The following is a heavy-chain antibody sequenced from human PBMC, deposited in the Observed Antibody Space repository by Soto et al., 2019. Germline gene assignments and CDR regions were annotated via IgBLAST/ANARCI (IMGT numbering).Heavy chain of an antibody. J-gene: IGHJ6*02. CDR3: ARVRGVVVPAATLRYYYYGMGV. Sequence: ASVKVSCKASGYTFTSYGISWVRQAPGQGLEWMGWISAYNGNTNYAQKLQGRVTMTTDTSTSTAYMELRSLRSDDTAVYYCARVRGVVVPAATLRYYYYGMGVWGQGTTVTVSS. CDR2: ISAYNGNT. V-gene: IGHV1-18*04. CDR1: GYTFTSYG. D-gene: IGHD2-2*01.